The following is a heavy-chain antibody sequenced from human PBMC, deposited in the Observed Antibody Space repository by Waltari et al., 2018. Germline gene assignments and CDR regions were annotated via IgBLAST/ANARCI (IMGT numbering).Heavy chain of an antibody. CDR2: ITWDGRST. D-gene: IGHD3-9*01. CDR1: GSTFDDFA. V-gene: IGHV3-43D*04. CDR3: VKEAAGYDSLIANGLDV. J-gene: IGHJ6*02. Sequence: EVQLEESGGGVVQPGGSLRLSCAASGSTFDDFAVHWVRQAPGKGLEWVSLITWDGRSTYYADSVKGRFAISRDNGKDFLYLQMNSLRPEDTALYYCVKEAAGYDSLIANGLDVWGQGTTVTVSS.